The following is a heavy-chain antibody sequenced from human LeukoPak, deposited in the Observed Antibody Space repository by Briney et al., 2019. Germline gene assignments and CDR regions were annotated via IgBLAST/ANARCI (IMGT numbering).Heavy chain of an antibody. CDR1: GGSISSGSYY. CDR2: IYTSGST. CDR3: ARCSGGSDDAFDI. D-gene: IGHD2-15*01. J-gene: IGHJ3*02. Sequence: SETLSLTCTVSGGSISSGSYYWSWIRQPAGKGLEWIGRIYTSGSTNYNPSLKSRVTISVDTSKNQFSLKLSSVTAADTAVYYCARCSGGSDDAFDIWGQGTMVTVSS. V-gene: IGHV4-61*02.